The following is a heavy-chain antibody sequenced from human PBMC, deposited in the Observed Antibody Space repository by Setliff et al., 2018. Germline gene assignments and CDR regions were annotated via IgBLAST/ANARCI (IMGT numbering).Heavy chain of an antibody. CDR1: GGSISSGSYY. Sequence: SETLSLTCTVSGGSISSGSYYWSWIRQPAGKGLEWIGRIYTSGSTNYNPSLKSRVTISVDKSKNQFSLKLSSVTAADTAVYYCARGFYYYYYYYMDVWGKGTTVTVSS. CDR3: ARGFYYYYYYYMDV. V-gene: IGHV4-61*02. CDR2: IYTSGST. J-gene: IGHJ6*03.